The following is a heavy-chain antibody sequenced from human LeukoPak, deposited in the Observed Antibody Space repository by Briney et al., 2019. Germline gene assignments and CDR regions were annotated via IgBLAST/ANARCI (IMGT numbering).Heavy chain of an antibody. J-gene: IGHJ4*02. CDR3: ARADCTDGVCYKFYFDF. V-gene: IGHV4-31*03. D-gene: IGHD2-8*01. CDR2: IYYSGST. Sequence: SETLSLTCTVSGGSISSGGYYWSWIRQHPGKGLEWIGYIYYSGSTYYNPSLKSRVTISVGTSKNQFSLKLSSVTAADTAVYYCARADCTDGVCYKFYFDFWGQGTLVTVSS. CDR1: GGSISSGGYY.